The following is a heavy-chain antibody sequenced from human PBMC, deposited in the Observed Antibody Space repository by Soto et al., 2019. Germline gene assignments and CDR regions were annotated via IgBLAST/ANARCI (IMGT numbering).Heavy chain of an antibody. D-gene: IGHD6-6*01. CDR2: IYYSGST. J-gene: IGHJ3*01. V-gene: IGHV4-30-4*01. CDR1: GASISSGDHY. CDR3: ASSPPKEAFDL. Sequence: QGQLQESGPGGVRPSQTLSLTCTVSGASISSGDHYWTWIRQPPGKGLEWIGYIYYSGSTFYNPSLNSRVTMSIDMSKSQFSPNLRSVTAADTAVYYCASSPPKEAFDLWGQGTMVIVSS.